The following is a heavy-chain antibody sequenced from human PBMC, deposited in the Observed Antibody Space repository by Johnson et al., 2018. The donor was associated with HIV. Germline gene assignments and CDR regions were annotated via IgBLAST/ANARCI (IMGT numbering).Heavy chain of an antibody. CDR1: GFTFSSYG. CDR3: AKGGGEIYRDAFDI. V-gene: IGHV3-30*02. D-gene: IGHD2-2*02. J-gene: IGHJ3*02. Sequence: QVQLVESGGGVVQPGGSLRLSCAASGFTFSSYGMHWVRQAPGKGLEWVAFIRYDGSNKYYADSVKGRFTISRDNSKNTLYLQMNSLRAEDTAVYYCAKGGGEIYRDAFDIWGQGTMVTVSS. CDR2: IRYDGSNK.